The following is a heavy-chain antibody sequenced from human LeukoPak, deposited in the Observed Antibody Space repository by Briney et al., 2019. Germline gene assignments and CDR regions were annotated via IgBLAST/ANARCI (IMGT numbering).Heavy chain of an antibody. Sequence: RPSQTLSLTCAVSGGSISSGGYSWSWIRQPPGKGLEWIGYIYHSGSTYYNPSLKSRVTISVDRSKNQFSLKLSSVTAADTAVYYCARSLPPYCSSTSCYVGVFDYWGQGTLVTVSS. CDR1: GGSISSGGYS. V-gene: IGHV4-30-2*01. CDR3: ARSLPPYCSSTSCYVGVFDY. J-gene: IGHJ4*02. CDR2: IYHSGST. D-gene: IGHD2-2*01.